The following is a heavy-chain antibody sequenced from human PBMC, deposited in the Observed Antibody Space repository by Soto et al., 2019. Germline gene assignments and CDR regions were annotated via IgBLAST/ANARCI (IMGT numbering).Heavy chain of an antibody. CDR3: TRPHLDVPVASAIDY. D-gene: IGHD6-19*01. CDR2: IPSKTNTYAT. Sequence: EVQLVESGGGLVQPGGSLKLSCAASGFTFSGSTIHWVRQTSGKGLEWVGRIPSKTNTYATAYAASVKGRFTISRDDSKNTEYLQMHSLKTEDTAVYYCTRPHLDVPVASAIDYWGQGTLVTVSS. CDR1: GFTFSGST. V-gene: IGHV3-73*02. J-gene: IGHJ4*02.